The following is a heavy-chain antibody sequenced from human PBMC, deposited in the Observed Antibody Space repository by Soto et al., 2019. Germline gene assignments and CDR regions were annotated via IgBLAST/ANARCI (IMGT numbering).Heavy chain of an antibody. V-gene: IGHV3-30*18. Sequence: QVQLVESGGGVVQPGRSLRLSCAASGFTFSSYGMHWVRQAPGKGLEWVAVISYDGSNKYYADSVKGRFTISRDNSKNTLYLQMNSLRAEDTAVYYCAKDRTYYYCSGSRFSDYYYYGMDVWGQGTTVTVSS. CDR3: AKDRTYYYCSGSRFSDYYYYGMDV. J-gene: IGHJ6*02. CDR2: ISYDGSNK. CDR1: GFTFSSYG. D-gene: IGHD3-10*01.